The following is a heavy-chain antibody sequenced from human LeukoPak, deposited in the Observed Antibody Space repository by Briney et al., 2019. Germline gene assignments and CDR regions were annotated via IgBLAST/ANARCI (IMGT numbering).Heavy chain of an antibody. V-gene: IGHV1-24*01. CDR1: GYTLTELS. CDR2: FDPEDGET. D-gene: IGHD3-22*01. Sequence: ASVKVSCKVSGYTLTELSMHWVRQAPGKRLVWMGGFDPEDGETIYAQKFQGRVTMTEDTSTDTAYMELSSLRSEDTAVYYCATGQPRITMIVVVPGGYYFDYWGQETLVTVSS. J-gene: IGHJ4*02. CDR3: ATGQPRITMIVVVPGGYYFDY.